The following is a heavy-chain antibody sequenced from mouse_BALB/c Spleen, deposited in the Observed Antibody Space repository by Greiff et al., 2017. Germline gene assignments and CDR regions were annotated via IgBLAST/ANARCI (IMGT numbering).Heavy chain of an antibody. J-gene: IGHJ4*01. CDR1: GFTFSSYT. D-gene: IGHD3-2*01. Sequence: EVMLVESGGGLVKPGGSLKLSCAASGFTFSSYTMSWVRQTPEKRLEWVATISSGGSYTYYPDSVKGRFTISRDNAKNTLYLQMSSLKSEDTAMYYCTREKAGDSSGSYAMDDWGQGTSVTVSS. CDR2: ISSGGSYT. CDR3: TREKAGDSSGSYAMDD. V-gene: IGHV5-6-4*01.